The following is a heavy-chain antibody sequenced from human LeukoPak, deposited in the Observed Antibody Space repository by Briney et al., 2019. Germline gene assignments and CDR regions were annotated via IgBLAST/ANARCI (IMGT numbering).Heavy chain of an antibody. J-gene: IGHJ5*02. Sequence: PGGSLRLSCAASGFTVSGSYMSWVRQAPGKGLEWVSVIYSGGTTYYADSVRGRFAISRDNSNNTLYLQMSSLRAEDTAMYYCARSSNWVGFDPWGQGTLVTVSS. CDR2: IYSGGTT. CDR3: ARSSNWVGFDP. CDR1: GFTVSGSY. D-gene: IGHD7-27*01. V-gene: IGHV3-53*05.